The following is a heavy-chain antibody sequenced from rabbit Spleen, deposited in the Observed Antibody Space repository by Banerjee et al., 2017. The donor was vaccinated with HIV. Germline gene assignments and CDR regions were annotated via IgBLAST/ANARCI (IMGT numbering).Heavy chain of an antibody. Sequence: QEQLVESRGGLVKPGASLTLTCKASGFSFGDRDVMCWVRQAPGKGLEWIACIYTGFSGNTYYASWAKGRFTISKTSSTTVTLQMTSLTAADTATYFCARGIYAGTGGDLWGPGTLVTVS. V-gene: IGHV1S45*01. D-gene: IGHD4-2*01. CDR1: GFSFGDRDV. J-gene: IGHJ6*01. CDR2: IYTGFSGNT. CDR3: ARGIYAGTGGDL.